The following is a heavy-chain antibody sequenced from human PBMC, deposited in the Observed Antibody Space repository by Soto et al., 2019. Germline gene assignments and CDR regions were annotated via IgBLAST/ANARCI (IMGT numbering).Heavy chain of an antibody. CDR3: ARDRSNSRDYLDY. CDR1: GGSINSDAYY. V-gene: IGHV4-30-4*01. J-gene: IGHJ4*02. Sequence: PSETLSLTCTVSGGSINSDAYYWSWIRQPPGKGLEWIGHIYYSGMTYYNPSLERRLTLSLYTSKNQFSLKLRSVNASDTAVYYCARDRSNSRDYLDYWGQGTLVTVSS. CDR2: IYYSGMT. D-gene: IGHD6-6*01.